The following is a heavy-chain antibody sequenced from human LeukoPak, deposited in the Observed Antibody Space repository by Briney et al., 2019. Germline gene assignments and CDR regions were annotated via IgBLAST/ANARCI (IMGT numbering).Heavy chain of an antibody. CDR1: GGTFSSYA. J-gene: IGHJ5*02. CDR3: ARDIPWLASFDP. Sequence: SVTVSCKASGGTFSSYAISWVRQAPGQGLEWMGRIIPILGIANYAQKFQGRVTITADESTSTAYMELSSLRSEDTAVYYCARDIPWLASFDPWGQGTLVTVSS. V-gene: IGHV1-69*04. CDR2: IIPILGIA. D-gene: IGHD3-10*01.